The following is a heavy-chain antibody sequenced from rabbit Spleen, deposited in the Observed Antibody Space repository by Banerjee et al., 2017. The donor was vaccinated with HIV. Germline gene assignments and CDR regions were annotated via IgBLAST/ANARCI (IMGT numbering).Heavy chain of an antibody. CDR2: IYTGNVKT. V-gene: IGHV1S45*01. J-gene: IGHJ2*01. CDR1: GFSFSSSYD. D-gene: IGHD1-1*01. Sequence: QEQLVESGGGLVTPGASLTLTCTASGFSFSSSYDMCWVRQAPGKGLEWIGCIYTGNVKTYYASWAKGRFTISKSSSTTVTLQMTSLTAADTATYFCARNYVNAFDPWGPGTLVTVS. CDR3: ARNYVNAFDP.